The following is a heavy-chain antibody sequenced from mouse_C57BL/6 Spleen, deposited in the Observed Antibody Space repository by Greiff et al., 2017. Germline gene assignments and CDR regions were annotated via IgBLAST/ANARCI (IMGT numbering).Heavy chain of an antibody. Sequence: VQLQQSGAELVRPGASVKLSCKASGYTFTDYYINWVKQRPGQGLEWIARIYPGSGNTYYNEKFKGKATLTADKSSSTAYMQLSSLTSEDSAVYFCAREDNWAGGFAYWGQGTLVTVSA. CDR2: IYPGSGNT. D-gene: IGHD4-1*01. V-gene: IGHV1-76*01. CDR1: GYTFTDYY. J-gene: IGHJ3*01. CDR3: AREDNWAGGFAY.